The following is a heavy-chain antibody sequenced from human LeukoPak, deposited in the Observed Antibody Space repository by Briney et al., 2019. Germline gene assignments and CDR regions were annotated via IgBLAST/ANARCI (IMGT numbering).Heavy chain of an antibody. CDR3: ARERGARYSGTDGYYHGMDV. Sequence: ASVKVSCKASGYTFTSYAMHWVRQAPGQRLEWMGWINAGNGNTKYSQKFQGRVTITRDTSASTAYMEPSSLRSEDTAVYYCARERGARYSGTDGYYHGMDVWGQGTTVTVSS. V-gene: IGHV1-3*01. CDR1: GYTFTSYA. D-gene: IGHD1-26*01. J-gene: IGHJ6*02. CDR2: INAGNGNT.